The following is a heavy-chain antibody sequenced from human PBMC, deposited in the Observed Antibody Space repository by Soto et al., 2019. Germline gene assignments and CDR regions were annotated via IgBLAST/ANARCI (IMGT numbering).Heavy chain of an antibody. CDR2: ISAYNGNT. V-gene: IGHV1-18*01. CDR1: GYTFTSYG. D-gene: IGHD2-15*01. J-gene: IGHJ5*02. CDR3: ARDGWSGCSGGSWYYPEDNWFDP. Sequence: QVQLVQSGAEVKKPGASVKDSCKASGYTFTSYGISWVRQAPGQGLEWMGWISAYNGNTNYAQKLQGRVTMTTDTSTSTDYMELRSLRSDDTAVYYCARDGWSGCSGGSWYYPEDNWFDPWGQGTLVTVSA.